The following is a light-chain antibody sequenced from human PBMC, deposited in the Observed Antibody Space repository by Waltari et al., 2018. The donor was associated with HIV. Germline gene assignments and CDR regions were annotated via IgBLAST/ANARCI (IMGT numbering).Light chain of an antibody. V-gene: IGLV1-40*01. Sequence: QSVLTQPPSVSGAPGQRVTISCPGSSSNTGANTAVHRYQQLPGTAPKLLIYGNSNRPSGVPDRFSGSKSGTSASLAITGLQAEDEAHYYCQSYDSSLRGYVFGTGTKVTVL. CDR3: QSYDSSLRGYV. CDR1: SSNTGANTA. CDR2: GNS. J-gene: IGLJ1*01.